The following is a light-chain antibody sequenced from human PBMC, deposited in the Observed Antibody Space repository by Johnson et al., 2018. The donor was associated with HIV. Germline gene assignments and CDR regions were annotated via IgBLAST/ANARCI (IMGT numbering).Light chain of an antibody. CDR3: GTWDNSLGVFYV. V-gene: IGLV1-51*02. J-gene: IGLJ1*01. CDR1: SSNIGNNY. Sequence: QSVLTQPPSVSAAPGQKVTISCSGSSSNIGNNYVSWYQQFSGTAPKLLIYENNKRPSGIPDRFSGSKSGTSATLGITGLQTGDEADYYCGTWDNSLGVFYVFATGTKFTVL. CDR2: ENN.